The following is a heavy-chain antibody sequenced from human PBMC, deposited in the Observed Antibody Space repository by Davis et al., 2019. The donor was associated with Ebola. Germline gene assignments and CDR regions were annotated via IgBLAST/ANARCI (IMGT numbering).Heavy chain of an antibody. D-gene: IGHD6-13*01. J-gene: IGHJ4*02. V-gene: IGHV3-66*01. CDR1: GFTVSSNY. Sequence: PGGSLRLSCAASGFTVSSNYMSWVRQAPGKGLEWVSVIYSGGSTYYADSVKGRFTISRDNSKNTLYLQMNSLRAEDTAVYYCARETRRIAAAGTAIDYWGQGTLVTVSS. CDR2: IYSGGST. CDR3: ARETRRIAAAGTAIDY.